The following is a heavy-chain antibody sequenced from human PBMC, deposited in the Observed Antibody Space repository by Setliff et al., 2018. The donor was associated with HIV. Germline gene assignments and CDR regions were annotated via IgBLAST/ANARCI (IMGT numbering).Heavy chain of an antibody. CDR2: IYTSGST. CDR1: GGSISSYC. Sequence: SETLSLTCTVSGGSISSYCWSWIRQPPGKGLEWIGYIYTSGSTNYNPSLKSRVTISVDTSKNQFSLKLSSVTAADTAVYYCARGLSFYDPGGFDYWGQGTLVTVSS. D-gene: IGHD3-22*01. J-gene: IGHJ4*02. V-gene: IGHV4-4*09. CDR3: ARGLSFYDPGGFDY.